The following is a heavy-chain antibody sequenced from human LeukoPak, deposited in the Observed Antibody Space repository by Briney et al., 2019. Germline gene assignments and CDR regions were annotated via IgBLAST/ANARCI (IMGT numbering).Heavy chain of an antibody. D-gene: IGHD1-26*01. CDR2: IKQDGTEK. J-gene: IGHJ4*02. Sequence: GGSLRLSCAASGFSLSDYWMNWVRQAPRRGLEWVANIKQDGTEKKYLDSVKGRFTISRDNVKNSVYLQMDSLGVEDTAVYYCARAFQELLGWYYFDYWGQGTLVTVSS. CDR1: GFSLSDYW. CDR3: ARAFQELLGWYYFDY. V-gene: IGHV3-7*01.